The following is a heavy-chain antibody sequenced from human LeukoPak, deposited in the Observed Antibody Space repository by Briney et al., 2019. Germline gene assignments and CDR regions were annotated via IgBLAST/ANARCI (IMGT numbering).Heavy chain of an antibody. J-gene: IGHJ6*03. CDR3: AAARHAPYYYYYMDV. Sequence: GGSLRLSCAASGLTFSSYAMSWVRQALGKGLEWVSAISGSGGSTYYADSVKGRFTISRDNSKNTLYLQMNSLRAEDTAVYYCAAARHAPYYYYYMDVWGKGTTVTVSS. CDR1: GLTFSSYA. CDR2: ISGSGGST. D-gene: IGHD6-25*01. V-gene: IGHV3-23*01.